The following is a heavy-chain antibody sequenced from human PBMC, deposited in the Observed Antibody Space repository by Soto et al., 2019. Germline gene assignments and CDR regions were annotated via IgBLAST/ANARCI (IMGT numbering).Heavy chain of an antibody. CDR2: ISGYNGNT. Sequence: QVQLVQSGAEMKQPGASVKVSCKTSGYAFSGYRLSWVRQGPGQGLEWMGWISGYNGNTDYAQKFRGRVTMTTDTSTSTAYMELRSLRSDDTAVYYCARDLGPPHWFDSWGQGTLVTVSS. V-gene: IGHV1-18*01. J-gene: IGHJ5*01. CDR3: ARDLGPPHWFDS. CDR1: GYAFSGYR.